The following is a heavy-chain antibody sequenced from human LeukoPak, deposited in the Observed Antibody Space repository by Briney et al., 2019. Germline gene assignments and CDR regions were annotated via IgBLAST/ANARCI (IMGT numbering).Heavy chain of an antibody. D-gene: IGHD5-12*01. Sequence: GGSLRLSCTASGFTFGNYAVIWVRQTPGKGLEWDSDITGSVHSTFYAESVKGRCTISKDNANNTLYLQMNSLRADDTAVYYCAKGGYDYVEVGYFDYWGQGVLVTVSS. V-gene: IGHV3-23*01. J-gene: IGHJ4*02. CDR2: ITGSVHST. CDR1: GFTFGNYA. CDR3: AKGGYDYVEVGYFDY.